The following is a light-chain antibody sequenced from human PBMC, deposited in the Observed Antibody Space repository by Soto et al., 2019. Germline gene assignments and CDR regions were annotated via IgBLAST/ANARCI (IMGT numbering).Light chain of an antibody. CDR3: SSYRSSSTYV. CDR1: SSDVGAYNS. Sequence: QSALTQPASVSGSPGQSITISCTGTSSDVGAYNSVSWYQQYPGKAPKLMMYEVSNRPSGVSDRFSGSKSGNTASLTISGLQNGDEADYYCSSYRSSSTYVFGTGTKLTVL. CDR2: EVS. J-gene: IGLJ1*01. V-gene: IGLV2-14*01.